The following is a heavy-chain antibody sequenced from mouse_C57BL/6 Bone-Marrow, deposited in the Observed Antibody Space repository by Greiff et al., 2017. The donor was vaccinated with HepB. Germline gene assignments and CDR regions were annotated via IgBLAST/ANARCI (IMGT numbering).Heavy chain of an antibody. CDR1: GYAFSSSW. V-gene: IGHV1-82*01. CDR2: IYPGDGDT. J-gene: IGHJ1*03. D-gene: IGHD2-2*01. Sequence: VKLVESGPELVKPGASVKISCKASGYAFSSSWMNWVKQRPGKGLEWIGRIYPGDGDTNYNGKFKGKATLTADKSSSTAYMQLSSLTSEDSAVYFCASLYGYDEDGNWYFDVWGTGTTVTVSS. CDR3: ASLYGYDEDGNWYFDV.